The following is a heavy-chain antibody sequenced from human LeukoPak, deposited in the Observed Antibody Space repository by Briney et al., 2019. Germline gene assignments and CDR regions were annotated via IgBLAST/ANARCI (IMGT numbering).Heavy chain of an antibody. CDR2: ISSSSNYI. CDR3: ARDVGASAPDAFDI. J-gene: IGHJ3*02. V-gene: IGHV3-21*01. D-gene: IGHD1-26*01. CDR1: GFTFSTYN. Sequence: PGGSLRLSCAASGFTFSTYNMNWVRQAPGNGLEWVSSISSSSNYIYYADSVKGRFTICRDNAKNSLYLQMNSLRAEDTDVYYCARDVGASAPDAFDIWGQGTMVTVSS.